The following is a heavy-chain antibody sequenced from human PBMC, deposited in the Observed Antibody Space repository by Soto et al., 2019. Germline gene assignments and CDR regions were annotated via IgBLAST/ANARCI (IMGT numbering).Heavy chain of an antibody. CDR3: ARVNGDPISTYYYYGMDV. D-gene: IGHD4-17*01. J-gene: IGHJ6*02. V-gene: IGHV4-30-4*01. CDR2: IYYSGST. CDR1: GGSIRSGDYY. Sequence: SETLSLTCTVSGGSIRSGDYYWSWIRQPPGKGMEWIGYIYYSGSTYYNPSLKSRVTISVDTSKNQFSLKLSSVTAADTAVYYCARVNGDPISTYYYYGMDVWGQGTTVT.